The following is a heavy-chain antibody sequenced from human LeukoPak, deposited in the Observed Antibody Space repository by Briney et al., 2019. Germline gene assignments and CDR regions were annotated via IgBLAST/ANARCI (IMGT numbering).Heavy chain of an antibody. Sequence: SETLSLTCAVYGGSFSGYYWSWIRQPLGKGLEWIGEINHSGSTNYNPSLKSRVTISVDTSKNQFSLKLSSVTAADTAVYYCARGLAYYYGSGSLKFRWFDPWGQGTLVTVSS. D-gene: IGHD3-10*01. CDR2: INHSGST. CDR3: ARGLAYYYGSGSLKFRWFDP. J-gene: IGHJ5*02. V-gene: IGHV4-34*01. CDR1: GGSFSGYY.